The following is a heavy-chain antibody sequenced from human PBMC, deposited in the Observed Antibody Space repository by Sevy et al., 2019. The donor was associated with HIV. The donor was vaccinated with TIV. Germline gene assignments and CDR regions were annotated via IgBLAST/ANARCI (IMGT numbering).Heavy chain of an antibody. CDR3: SRDLRLRGYSYGCFDY. CDR2: INPNSGDT. J-gene: IGHJ4*02. CDR1: GYTFTGQY. D-gene: IGHD5-18*01. Sequence: ASVKVSCKASGYTFTGQYIHWVRQAPGQGLEWMGWINPNSGDTNYAQGFQGRVTMTRDTSISTAYMELSGLKSDDTAVYYCSRDLRLRGYSYGCFDYWGPGTLVTVSS. V-gene: IGHV1-2*02.